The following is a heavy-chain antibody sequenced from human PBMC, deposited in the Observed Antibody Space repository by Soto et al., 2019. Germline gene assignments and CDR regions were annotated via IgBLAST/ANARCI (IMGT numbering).Heavy chain of an antibody. Sequence: SETLSLTCTVSGGSISGYYWSWIRQPPGKGLEWIGYIYYSGSTNYNPSLKSRVTISVDTSKNQFSLKLSSVTAADTAVYYCATGRWVQLPNKWGQGTLVTVSS. CDR1: GGSISGYY. CDR2: IYYSGST. J-gene: IGHJ4*02. D-gene: IGHD5-12*01. V-gene: IGHV4-59*01. CDR3: ATGRWVQLPNK.